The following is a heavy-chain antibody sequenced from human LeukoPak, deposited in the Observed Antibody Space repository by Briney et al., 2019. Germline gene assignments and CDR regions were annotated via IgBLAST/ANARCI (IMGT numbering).Heavy chain of an antibody. J-gene: IGHJ4*02. CDR3: ARGPQPGLDY. Sequence: GGSLRLSCAASGFTFSSYSMNWVRQAPGKGLEWVSSISSSSSYIYYADSVKGRFTISRDNSKNSLYLQMNSLRAEDTAVYYCARGPQPGLDYWGQGTLVTVSS. CDR1: GFTFSSYS. CDR2: ISSSSSYI. V-gene: IGHV3-21*01. D-gene: IGHD1-14*01.